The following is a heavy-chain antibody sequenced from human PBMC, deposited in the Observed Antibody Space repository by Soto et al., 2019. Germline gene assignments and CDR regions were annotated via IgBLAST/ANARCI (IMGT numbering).Heavy chain of an antibody. CDR2: INHSGST. CDR3: ASKAAATDY. CDR1: GGSFSGYY. D-gene: IGHD6-13*01. J-gene: IGHJ4*02. Sequence: LSLTCAVYGGSFSGYYWSWIRQPPGKGLEWIGEINHSGSTNYNPSLKSRVTISVDTSKNQFSLKLSSVTAADTAVYYCASKAAATDYWGQGTLVTVSS. V-gene: IGHV4-34*01.